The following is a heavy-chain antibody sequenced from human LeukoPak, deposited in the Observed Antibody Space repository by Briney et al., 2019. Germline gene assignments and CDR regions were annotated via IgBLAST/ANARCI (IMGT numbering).Heavy chain of an antibody. D-gene: IGHD3-3*01. V-gene: IGHV3-23*01. CDR2: ISGSGGST. J-gene: IGHJ4*02. Sequence: GGSLRLSCAASGFTFSSYDMHWVRQAAGRGLEWVSAISGSGGSTYYADSVKGRFTISRDNSKNTLYLQMNSLRAEDTAVYYCAKPLRPLWSGYYIPGEYWGQGTLVTVSS. CDR1: GFTFSSYD. CDR3: AKPLRPLWSGYYIPGEY.